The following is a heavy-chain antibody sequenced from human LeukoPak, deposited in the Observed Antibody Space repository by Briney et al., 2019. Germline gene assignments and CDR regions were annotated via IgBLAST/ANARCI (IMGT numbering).Heavy chain of an antibody. CDR1: GFTFSSYA. D-gene: IGHD2-15*01. J-gene: IGHJ4*02. Sequence: GGSLRLSCAASGFTFSSYAMHWVRQAPGKGLEWVAVISYDGSNKYYADSVKGRFTISRDNSKNTLYLQMNSLGAEDTAVYYCAKVPTPFCSGGTCYLDYWGQGTLVTVSS. CDR2: ISYDGSNK. CDR3: AKVPTPFCSGGTCYLDY. V-gene: IGHV3-30*04.